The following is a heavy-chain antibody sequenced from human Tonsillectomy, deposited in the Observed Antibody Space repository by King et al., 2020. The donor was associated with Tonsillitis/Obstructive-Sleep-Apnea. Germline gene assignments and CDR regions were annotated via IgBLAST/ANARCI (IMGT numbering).Heavy chain of an antibody. J-gene: IGHJ4*02. D-gene: IGHD5-12*01. V-gene: IGHV3-11*05. CDR3: ARVRGSGYDFDY. CDR1: GFTFRDYY. CDR2: ISSSSSYT. Sequence: VQLVESGGGLVKPGGSLRLSCAASGFTFRDYYMSWIRQAPGKGLEWVSDISSSSSYTNYADVLKGRFTISRDNAKNSLYLQMNSLRADDTAVYHCARVRGSGYDFDYWGQGTLVTVSS.